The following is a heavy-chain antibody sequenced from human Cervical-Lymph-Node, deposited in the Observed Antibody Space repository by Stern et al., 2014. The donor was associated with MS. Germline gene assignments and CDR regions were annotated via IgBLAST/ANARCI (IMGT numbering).Heavy chain of an antibody. Sequence: QVQLVQSGGGLVKPGGSLRLSCEASGFTFSDYYMSWIRQAPAKGLEWLSYISSSGSSTKYADSVKGRFTISRDNAKNSLHLQMNSLNVEDTGIYYCVRDGRFGEISSLKFDSWGQGALISVSS. CDR1: GFTFSDYY. J-gene: IGHJ4*02. CDR2: ISSSGSST. D-gene: IGHD3-10*01. V-gene: IGHV3-11*04. CDR3: VRDGRFGEISSLKFDS.